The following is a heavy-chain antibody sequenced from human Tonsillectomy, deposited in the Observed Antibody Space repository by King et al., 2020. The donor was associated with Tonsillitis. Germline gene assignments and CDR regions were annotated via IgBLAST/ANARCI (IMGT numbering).Heavy chain of an antibody. V-gene: IGHV3-30-3*01. CDR3: AKEIEGGYGFWGGSRTGMDV. J-gene: IGHJ6*02. CDR1: GFTFSSYA. Sequence: VQLVESGGNLVQPGGSLRLSCAASGFTFSSYAMHWVRQAPGKGLEWVTGISYDGSNKYYADSVKGRFTISRDNSKNTLYLQMNSLRAEDTALYYCAKEIEGGYGFWGGSRTGMDVWGQGTTVTVSS. CDR2: ISYDGSNK. D-gene: IGHD3-3*01.